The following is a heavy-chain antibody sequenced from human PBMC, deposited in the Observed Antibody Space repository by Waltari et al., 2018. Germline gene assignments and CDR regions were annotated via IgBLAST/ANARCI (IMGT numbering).Heavy chain of an antibody. Sequence: QVQLQQWGAGLLKPSETLSLTCAVYGGSFSGYYWSWIRQPPGKGLEWIGEINHSGSTNYNPSLKSRVTISVDTSKNQFSLKLSSVTAADTAVYYCARGRYCSSGSCYPLDYWGQGTLVTVSS. CDR1: GGSFSGYY. V-gene: IGHV4-34*01. CDR2: INHSGST. D-gene: IGHD2-15*01. J-gene: IGHJ4*02. CDR3: ARGRYCSSGSCYPLDY.